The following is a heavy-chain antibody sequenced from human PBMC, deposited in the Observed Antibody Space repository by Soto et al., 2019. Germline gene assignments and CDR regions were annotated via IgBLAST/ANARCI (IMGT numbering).Heavy chain of an antibody. Sequence: QVQLVQSGAEVKKPGASVKVSCKTSGYSFTSYGISWVRQAPGQGPEWMGGISVYNGNTKYAQKVQGRVTMTTDTSTSTAYMELRSLRSDDTAIYYCARELSYDDTSVLHAFDFWGQGTPVTVSS. CDR3: ARELSYDDTSVLHAFDF. D-gene: IGHD3-22*01. V-gene: IGHV1-18*01. CDR1: GYSFTSYG. CDR2: ISVYNGNT. J-gene: IGHJ4*02.